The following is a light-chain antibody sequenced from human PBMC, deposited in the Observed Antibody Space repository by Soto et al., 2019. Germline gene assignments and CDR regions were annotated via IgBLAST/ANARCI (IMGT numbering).Light chain of an antibody. CDR2: DAS. CDR1: QSVSSY. CDR3: QVRTNWSIA. V-gene: IGKV3-11*01. J-gene: IGKJ5*01. Sequence: EIVLTQSPATLSLSPGERGKVSXTASQSVSSYLAWYQQKPGQAPRLLIYDASNRATGIPARFSGTGSGTDFTLTINNLEPEDFAVYYCQVRTNWSIAFGRGTRLENK.